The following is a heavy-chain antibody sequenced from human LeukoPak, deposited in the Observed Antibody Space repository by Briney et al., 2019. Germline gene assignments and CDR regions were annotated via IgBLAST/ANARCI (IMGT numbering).Heavy chain of an antibody. CDR2: IYYSGST. V-gene: IGHV4-59*01. CDR1: GGYISSYY. D-gene: IGHD3-10*01. CDR3: ARDYYGFDY. J-gene: IGHJ4*02. Sequence: SETLSLTCTVSGGYISSYYWSWIRQPPGKGLEWIGYIYYSGSTNYNPSLKSRVTISVDTSKNQFSLKLSSVTAADTAVYYCARDYYGFDYWGQGTLVTVSS.